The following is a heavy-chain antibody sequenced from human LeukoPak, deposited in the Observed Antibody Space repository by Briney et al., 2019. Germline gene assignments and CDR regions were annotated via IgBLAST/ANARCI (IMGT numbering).Heavy chain of an antibody. V-gene: IGHV4-59*01. CDR3: ARDRKQWLVGDYFDY. Sequence: SETLSLTCTVSGGSISSYYWSWIRQPPGKGLEWIGYIYYSGGTNYNPSLKSRVTMSVDTSKNQFSLKLSSVTATDTAVYYCARDRKQWLVGDYFDYWGQGTLVTVSS. CDR2: IYYSGGT. D-gene: IGHD6-19*01. J-gene: IGHJ4*02. CDR1: GGSISSYY.